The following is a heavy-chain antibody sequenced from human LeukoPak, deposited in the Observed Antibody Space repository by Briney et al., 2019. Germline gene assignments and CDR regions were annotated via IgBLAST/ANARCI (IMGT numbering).Heavy chain of an antibody. CDR2: INSDGSST. J-gene: IGHJ4*02. CDR1: GFTFSNYW. Sequence: GGSLRLSCAASGFTFSNYWMHWVRQAPGKGLVWVSRINSDGSSTNYADSVKGRFTISGDNAKNTLYLQMNSLRAEDTAVYYCATNSFWSGYYWGQGTLVTVSS. V-gene: IGHV3-74*01. CDR3: ATNSFWSGYY. D-gene: IGHD3-3*01.